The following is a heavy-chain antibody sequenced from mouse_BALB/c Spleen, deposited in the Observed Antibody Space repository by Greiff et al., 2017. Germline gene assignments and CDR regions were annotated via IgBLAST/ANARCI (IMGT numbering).Heavy chain of an antibody. D-gene: IGHD2-2*01. Sequence: EVQLQESGPGLVKPSQSLSLTCSVTGYSITSGYYWNWIRQFPGNKLEWMGYISYDGSNNYNPSLKNRISITRDTSKNQFFLKLNSVTTEDTATYYCARRKGYDGNAMDYWGQGTSVTVSS. CDR2: ISYDGSN. J-gene: IGHJ4*01. V-gene: IGHV3-6*02. CDR3: ARRKGYDGNAMDY. CDR1: GYSITSGYY.